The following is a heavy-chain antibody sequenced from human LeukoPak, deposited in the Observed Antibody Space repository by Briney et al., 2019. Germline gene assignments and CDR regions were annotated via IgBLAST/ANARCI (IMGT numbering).Heavy chain of an antibody. D-gene: IGHD3-9*01. Sequence: SETLSLTCTVSGGSLSPYFWSWIRQTPGKGLEWIGYIYFSGSTNYNPSLKSRVSMSVDTSKNQFSLKLSSVTAADTAVYYCARGGVDWTFDYWGQGTLVTISS. CDR1: GGSLSPYF. J-gene: IGHJ4*02. CDR2: IYFSGST. CDR3: ARGGVDWTFDY. V-gene: IGHV4-59*12.